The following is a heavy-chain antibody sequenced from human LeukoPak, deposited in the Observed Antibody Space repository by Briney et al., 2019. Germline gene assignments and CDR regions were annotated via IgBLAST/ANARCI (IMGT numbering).Heavy chain of an antibody. V-gene: IGHV4-34*01. Sequence: SETLSLTCAVYGGYFSGYYWSWIRQPPGKGLEWIGEINHSGSTNYNPSLKSRVTISVDTSKNQFSLKLSSVTAPDTAVYYCARRMTTATAGYYYYMDVWGKGTTVTVSS. D-gene: IGHD4-11*01. CDR1: GGYFSGYY. CDR2: INHSGST. CDR3: ARRMTTATAGYYYYMDV. J-gene: IGHJ6*03.